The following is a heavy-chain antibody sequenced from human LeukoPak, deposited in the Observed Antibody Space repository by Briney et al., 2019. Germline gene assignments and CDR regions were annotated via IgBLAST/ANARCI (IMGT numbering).Heavy chain of an antibody. J-gene: IGHJ3*02. CDR2: IKQDGSEK. V-gene: IGHV3-7*01. CDR3: ARNLYMVDDAFDI. CDR1: GFTFSSYW. D-gene: IGHD3-10*01. Sequence: GGSLRLSCAASGFTFSSYWMSWVREAPGKGLEWVANIKQDGSEKYYVDSVKGRFTISRDNAKNSLYLQMNSLRAEDTAVYYCARNLYMVDDAFDIWGQGTMVPVSS.